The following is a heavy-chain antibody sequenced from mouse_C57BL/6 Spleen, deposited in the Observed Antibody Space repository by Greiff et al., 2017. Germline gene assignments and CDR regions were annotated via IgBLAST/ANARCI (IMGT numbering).Heavy chain of an antibody. D-gene: IGHD4-1*01. V-gene: IGHV1-80*01. J-gene: IGHJ4*01. CDR3: ARYGNWDDAMDY. CDR1: GYAFSSYW. CDR2: IYPGDGDT. Sequence: VQLQQSGAELVKPGASVKISCKASGYAFSSYWMNWVKQRPGKGLEWIGQIYPGDGDTNYNGKFKGKATLTADKSSSTAYMQLSSLTSEDSAVYFCARYGNWDDAMDYWGQGTSVTVSS.